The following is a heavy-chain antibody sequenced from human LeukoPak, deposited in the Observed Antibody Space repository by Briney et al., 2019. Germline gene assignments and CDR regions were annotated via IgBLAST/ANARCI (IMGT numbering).Heavy chain of an antibody. V-gene: IGHV4-4*07. CDR2: FHTSGST. D-gene: IGHD2-15*01. CDR1: GGSISSYY. CDR3: ARDDCSGGSCYFDY. J-gene: IGHJ4*02. Sequence: PSETLSLTCTVSGGSISSYYWSWIRQPAGKGLEWIGRFHTSGSTNYNPSLKSRVTMSVDTSKNQFSLKLSSVTAADTAVYYCARDDCSGGSCYFDYWGQGTLVTVSS.